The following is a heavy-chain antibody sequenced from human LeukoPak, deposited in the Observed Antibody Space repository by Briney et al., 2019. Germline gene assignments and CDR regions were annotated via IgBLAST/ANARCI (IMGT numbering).Heavy chain of an antibody. CDR2: IIPIFGTA. CDR3: ALGDCSGGSCYVGGYYFDY. D-gene: IGHD2-15*01. CDR1: GGTFSSYA. Sequence: ASVKVSCKASGGTFSSYAISWVRQAPGQGLEWMGGIIPIFGTANYAQKFQGRVTITADESTSTAYMELSSLRSEDTAVYYCALGDCSGGSCYVGGYYFDYWGQGTLVTVSS. J-gene: IGHJ4*02. V-gene: IGHV1-69*13.